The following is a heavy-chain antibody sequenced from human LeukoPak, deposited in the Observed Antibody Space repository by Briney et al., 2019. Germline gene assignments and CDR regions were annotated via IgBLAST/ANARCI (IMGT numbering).Heavy chain of an antibody. CDR3: ARGIATAGTLDF. J-gene: IGHJ4*02. CDR1: GGSIPSYY. CDR2: VFYSGDT. D-gene: IGHD6-13*01. V-gene: IGHV4-59*13. Sequence: SGTLSLTCTVSGGSIPSYYWTWIRQPPGKGLEWIGYVFYSGDTNYNPSLKSRVTISVDASRNQFSLRLRSVTAADTALYYCARGIATAGTLDFWGQGTPVTVSS.